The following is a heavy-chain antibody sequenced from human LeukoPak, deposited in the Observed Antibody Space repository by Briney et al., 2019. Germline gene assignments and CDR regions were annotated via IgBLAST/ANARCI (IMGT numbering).Heavy chain of an antibody. CDR2: IYYSGST. Sequence: SETLSLTCTVSGGSISSSSYYWGWIRQPPGKGLEWIGSIYYSGSTYYNPSLKSRVTISVDTSKNQFSLKLSSVTAADTAVYYCARLPDYDILTGYYWEGAFDIWGQGTMVTVSS. D-gene: IGHD3-9*01. J-gene: IGHJ3*02. V-gene: IGHV4-39*07. CDR3: ARLPDYDILTGYYWEGAFDI. CDR1: GGSISSSSYY.